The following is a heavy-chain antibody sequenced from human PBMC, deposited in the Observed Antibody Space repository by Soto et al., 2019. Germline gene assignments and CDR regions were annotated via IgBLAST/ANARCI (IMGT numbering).Heavy chain of an antibody. V-gene: IGHV2-26*01. CDR3: ARDILRDYYDSSGYYYEGNWYFDL. J-gene: IGHJ2*01. CDR2: IFSNDEK. D-gene: IGHD3-22*01. CDR1: GFSLSNARMG. Sequence: QVTLKESGPVLVKPTETLTLTCTVSGFSLSNARMGVSWIRQPPGKALEWLAHIFSNDEKSYSTSLKSRLTXPKDTSKSQVXXTXTXXDPVATATYSCARDILRDYYDSSGYYYEGNWYFDLWGRGTLVTVSS.